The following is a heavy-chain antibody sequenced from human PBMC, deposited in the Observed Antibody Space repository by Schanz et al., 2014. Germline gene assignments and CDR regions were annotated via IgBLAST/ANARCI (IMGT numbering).Heavy chain of an antibody. CDR2: INWSDGGST. Sequence: EVHLLESGGGLVEPGGSLRLSCATSGFSLDIFAVSWVRQAPGKGLEWVSRINWSDGGSTGYADSVRGRFTISRDNSNKTVDLQMNSLRAEDTALYYCVRDELLWFGEVLSLDYWGQGALVTVSS. CDR1: GFSLDIFA. V-gene: IGHV3-20*04. CDR3: VRDELLWFGEVLSLDY. J-gene: IGHJ4*02. D-gene: IGHD3-10*01.